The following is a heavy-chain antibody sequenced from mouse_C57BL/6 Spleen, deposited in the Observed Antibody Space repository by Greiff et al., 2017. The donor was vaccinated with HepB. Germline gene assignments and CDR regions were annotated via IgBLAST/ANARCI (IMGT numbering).Heavy chain of an antibody. D-gene: IGHD2-4*01. Sequence: VKLMESGPELVKPGASVKISCKASGYAFSSSWMNWVKQRPGKGLEWIGRIYPGDGDTNYNGKFKGKATLTAEKSSSTAYMQLSSLTSEDSAVYFCACYYDYDEGYWGQGTTLTVSS. V-gene: IGHV1-82*01. CDR3: ACYYDYDEGY. CDR2: IYPGDGDT. J-gene: IGHJ2*01. CDR1: GYAFSSSW.